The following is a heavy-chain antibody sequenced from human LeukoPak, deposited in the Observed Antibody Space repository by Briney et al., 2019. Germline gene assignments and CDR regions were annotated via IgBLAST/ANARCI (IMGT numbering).Heavy chain of an antibody. Sequence: GESLKISCKASGYNFSNFWIGWVRQMSGKGLEWMGIIYPGDSDTRYNPSFQGHVTISVDKSITTAYLQWSSLKASDTAMYYCARQLEGRSTSWYGHPHGYWGQGTLITVS. D-gene: IGHD2-2*01. CDR1: GYNFSNFW. J-gene: IGHJ4*02. CDR3: ARQLEGRSTSWYGHPHGY. V-gene: IGHV5-51*01. CDR2: IYPGDSDT.